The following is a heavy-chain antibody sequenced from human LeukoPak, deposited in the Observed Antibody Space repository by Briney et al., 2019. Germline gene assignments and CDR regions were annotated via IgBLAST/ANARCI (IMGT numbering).Heavy chain of an antibody. CDR1: GGSISSSSYY. J-gene: IGHJ4*02. D-gene: IGHD2-2*02. CDR3: ARLVGYCSSTSCYTPFDY. V-gene: IGHV4-39*01. Sequence: SETLSLTCTVSGGSISSSSYYWGWIRQPPGKGLEWIGSIYYSGSTYYNPSLKSRVTISVDTSKNQFSLKLSSVTAADTAVYYCARLVGYCSSTSCYTPFDYWGQGTLVTVSS. CDR2: IYYSGST.